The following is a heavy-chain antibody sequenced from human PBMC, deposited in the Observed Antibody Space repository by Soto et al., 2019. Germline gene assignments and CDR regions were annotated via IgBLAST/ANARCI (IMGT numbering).Heavy chain of an antibody. CDR3: ARRDCSSSICWTVYSGGWFDP. CDR2: INHRGNT. J-gene: IGHJ5*02. V-gene: IGHV4-34*02. CDR1: GGSFSGYY. D-gene: IGHD2-2*01. Sequence: QVQLQQWGAGLLKPSETLSLTCAVSGGSFSGYYWSWIRQSPGKGLEWIGEINHRGNTNYNPSLKSRVTLSGDTSRTQISLRLTSVTAADTAVYYCARRDCSSSICWTVYSGGWFDPWGPGTLVTVSS.